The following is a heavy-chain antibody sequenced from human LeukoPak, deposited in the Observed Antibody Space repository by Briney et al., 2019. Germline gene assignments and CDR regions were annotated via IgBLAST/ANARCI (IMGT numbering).Heavy chain of an antibody. V-gene: IGHV1-24*01. CDR2: FDPEDGET. D-gene: IGHD3-10*01. J-gene: IGHJ4*02. CDR1: GYTLTELS. Sequence: VKVSCKVSGYTLTELSMHWVRQAPGKGLEWMGGFDPEDGETIYAQKFQGRVTMTEDTSTDTAYMELSSLRSEDTAVYYCATGSVTMVRGSFDYWGQGTLVTVSS. CDR3: ATGSVTMVRGSFDY.